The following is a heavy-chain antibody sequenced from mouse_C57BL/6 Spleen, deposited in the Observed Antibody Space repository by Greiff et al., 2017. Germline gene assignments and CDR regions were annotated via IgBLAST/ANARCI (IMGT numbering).Heavy chain of an antibody. J-gene: IGHJ3*01. CDR2: IGGVGST. CDR3: ASGGGSSGLFAY. CDR1: GFSLTSYG. Sequence: VHLVESGPGLVAPSQSLSITCTVSGFSLTSYGVDWVRQSPGKGLEWLGVIGGVGSTNYNSALKSRLSISKDNAKSQVFVKMNRLQTDDTAMYCCASGGGSSGLFAYWGQGTLVTVSA. V-gene: IGHV2-6*01. D-gene: IGHD3-2*02.